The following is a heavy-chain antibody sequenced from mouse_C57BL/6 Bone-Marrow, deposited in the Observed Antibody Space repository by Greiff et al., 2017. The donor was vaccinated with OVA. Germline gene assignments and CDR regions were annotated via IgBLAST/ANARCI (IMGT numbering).Heavy chain of an antibody. CDR2: INPNNGGT. J-gene: IGHJ3*01. CDR3: ARGGYDGAWFAY. V-gene: IGHV1-22*01. CDR1: GYTFTDYN. D-gene: IGHD2-2*01. Sequence: VQLKQSGPELVKPGASVKMSCKASGYTFTDYNMHWVKQSHGKSLEWIGYINPNNGGTSYNQKFKGKATLTVNKSSSTVYMELRSLTSEDSAVYYCARGGYDGAWFAYWGPGTLVTVSA.